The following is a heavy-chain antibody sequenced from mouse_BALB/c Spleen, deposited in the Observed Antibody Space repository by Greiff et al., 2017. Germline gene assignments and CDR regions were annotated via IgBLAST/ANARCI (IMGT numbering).Heavy chain of an antibody. D-gene: IGHD2-13*01. CDR2: ISYSGST. V-gene: IGHV3-2*02. CDR3: ARCDTWFAY. CDR1: GYSITSDYA. J-gene: IGHJ3*01. Sequence: EVQLLESGPGLVKPSQSLSLTCTVTGYSITSDYAWNWIRQFPGNKLEWMGYISYSGSTSYNPSLKSRISITRDTSKNQFFLQLNSVTTEDTATYYCARCDTWFAYWGQGTLVTVSA.